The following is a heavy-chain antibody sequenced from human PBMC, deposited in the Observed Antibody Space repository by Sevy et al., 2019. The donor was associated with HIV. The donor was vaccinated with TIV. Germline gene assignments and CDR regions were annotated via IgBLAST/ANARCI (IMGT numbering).Heavy chain of an antibody. J-gene: IGHJ4*02. D-gene: IGHD6-6*01. CDR1: GFTFSDYY. CDR3: PTEVDYSSSAFDY. Sequence: GGSLRLSCAASGFTFSDYYMSWIRQAPGKGLELVSYISSSGHTIYYADSVKGRFTISRDDAKNSVYLQMNRLRADDTAVYYCPTEVDYSSSAFDYRGQGTLVTVSS. CDR2: ISSSGHTI. V-gene: IGHV3-11*01.